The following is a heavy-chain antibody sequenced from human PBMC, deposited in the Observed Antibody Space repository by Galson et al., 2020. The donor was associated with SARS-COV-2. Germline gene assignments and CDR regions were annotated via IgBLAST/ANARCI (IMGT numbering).Heavy chain of an antibody. Sequence: GGSLRLSCAASGFTFNNAWMSWVRQAPGKGLEWVGRIKTKTDGGTTDYAAPVKGRFIISRDDSKNTLYLQMNSLKTEDTAVYFCTWVVTAIPSFWGQGTLVTVSS. D-gene: IGHD2-21*02. J-gene: IGHJ4*02. CDR2: IKTKTDGGTT. V-gene: IGHV3-15*01. CDR3: TWVVTAIPSF. CDR1: GFTFNNAW.